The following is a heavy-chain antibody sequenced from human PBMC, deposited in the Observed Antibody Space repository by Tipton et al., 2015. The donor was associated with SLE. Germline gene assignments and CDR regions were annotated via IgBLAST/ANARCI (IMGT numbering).Heavy chain of an antibody. CDR1: GGSISSGGYY. CDR3: AREEGQWDAFDI. J-gene: IGHJ3*02. Sequence: TLSLTCTVSGGSISSGGYYWSWIRQPAGKGLEWIGRIYTSGSTNYSPSLKSRVTISVDTSKNQFSLKLSSVTAADTAVYYCAREEGQWDAFDIWGQGTMVTVSS. V-gene: IGHV4-61*02. D-gene: IGHD6-19*01. CDR2: IYTSGST.